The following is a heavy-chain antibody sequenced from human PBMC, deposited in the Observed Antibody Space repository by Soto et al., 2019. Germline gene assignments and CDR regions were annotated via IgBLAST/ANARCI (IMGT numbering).Heavy chain of an antibody. CDR3: ATGDYGYYFDY. CDR1: GGSISSYY. CDR2: IYYSGST. J-gene: IGHJ4*02. Sequence: PSETLSLTCTVSGGSISSYYWSWIRQPPGKGLEWIGYIYYSGSTNYNPSLKSRVTISVDTSKSQFSLKLSSVTAADTAVYYCATGDYGYYFDYWGQGTLVTVSS. D-gene: IGHD4-17*01. V-gene: IGHV4-59*01.